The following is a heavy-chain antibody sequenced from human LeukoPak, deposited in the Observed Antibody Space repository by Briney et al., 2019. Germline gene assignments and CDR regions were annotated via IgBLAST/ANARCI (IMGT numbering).Heavy chain of an antibody. CDR2: INPNSGGT. Sequence: ASVKVSCKASGYTFTGYYMHWVRQAPGQGLEWMGWINPNSGGTNYAQKFQGRVTMTRDTSISTAYMELSRLRSDDTAVYYCARVSYGSGSPNFDYWGQGTLVTVSS. J-gene: IGHJ4*02. CDR1: GYTFTGYY. V-gene: IGHV1-2*02. CDR3: ARVSYGSGSPNFDY. D-gene: IGHD3-10*01.